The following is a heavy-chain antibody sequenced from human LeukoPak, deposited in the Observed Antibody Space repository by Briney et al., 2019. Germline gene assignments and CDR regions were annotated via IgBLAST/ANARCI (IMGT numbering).Heavy chain of an antibody. CDR2: IYHSGST. CDR1: GGSIITYY. CDR3: ARMVIRAYCGGGSCYDHAFDV. D-gene: IGHD2-15*01. Sequence: PSETLSLTCTVSGGSIITYYWSWIRQPPGKGLEWIGYIYHSGSTNQSPSLKSRVTISVDTSENKFSLKLTSVTAADTAVYYCARMVIRAYCGGGSCYDHAFDVWGQGTMVTVSS. V-gene: IGHV4-59*08. J-gene: IGHJ3*01.